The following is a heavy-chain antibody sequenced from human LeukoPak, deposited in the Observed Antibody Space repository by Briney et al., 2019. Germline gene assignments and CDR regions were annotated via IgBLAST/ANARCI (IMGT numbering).Heavy chain of an antibody. CDR2: ISGYNGNT. J-gene: IGHJ4*02. CDR3: TTAAEPVAGFLD. V-gene: IGHV1-18*01. CDR1: GYTFTSYD. D-gene: IGHD6-19*01. Sequence: ASLKVSCKASGYTFTSYDINWVRQAPGQGLEWMGWISGYNGNTNYAQKLQGRVTMTEDTFTDTAYMELSSLRSEDTAVYYCTTAAEPVAGFLDWGQGTLVTVSS.